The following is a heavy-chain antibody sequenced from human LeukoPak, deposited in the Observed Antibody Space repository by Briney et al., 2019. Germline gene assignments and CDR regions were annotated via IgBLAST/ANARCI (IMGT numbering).Heavy chain of an antibody. V-gene: IGHV3-30*02. CDR1: GFTFSSYG. CDR2: IRYDGSNK. D-gene: IGHD6-13*01. J-gene: IGHJ6*02. Sequence: GGSLRLSCAASGFTFSSYGMHWVRQAPGKGLEWVAFIRYDGSNKYYADSVKGRFTISRDNSKNTLYLQMNSLRAEDTAVYYCAKDLYSYSSSWYVYYYYGMDVWGQGTTVTVSS. CDR3: AKDLYSYSSSWYVYYYYGMDV.